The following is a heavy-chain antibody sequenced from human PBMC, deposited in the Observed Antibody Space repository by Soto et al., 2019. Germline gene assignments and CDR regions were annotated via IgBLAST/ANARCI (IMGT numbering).Heavy chain of an antibody. J-gene: IGHJ6*02. CDR1: GGTFSRYA. Sequence: SVKVSCKASGGTFSRYAISWVRQAPGQGPEWMGGIIPIFGTANYAHKFQGRVTITADESTSTAYMELSSLRSEDSAVYYCARSGTTVTNRRYYYYGMDVWGQGTTVTVSS. D-gene: IGHD4-17*01. V-gene: IGHV1-69*13. CDR3: ARSGTTVTNRRYYYYGMDV. CDR2: IIPIFGTA.